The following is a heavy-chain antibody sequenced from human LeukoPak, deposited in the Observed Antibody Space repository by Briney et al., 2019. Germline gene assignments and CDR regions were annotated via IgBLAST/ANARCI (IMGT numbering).Heavy chain of an antibody. V-gene: IGHV4-34*01. D-gene: IGHD2-8*01. CDR2: INHGGST. CDR3: ARRSNGVWDFDY. J-gene: IGHJ4*02. CDR1: DGSFTGYF. Sequence: SETLSLTCAISDGSFTGYFWNWVRQAPGKGLEWIGDINHGGSTNYNPSLRSRVTMSVDTSKNQFSLKLSSVTAADTAVYYCARRSNGVWDFDYWGQGTLVTVSS.